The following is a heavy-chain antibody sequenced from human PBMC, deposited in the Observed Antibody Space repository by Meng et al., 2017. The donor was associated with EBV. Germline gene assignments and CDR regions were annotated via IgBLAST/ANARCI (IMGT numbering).Heavy chain of an antibody. CDR1: GASVSGGTFH. J-gene: IGHJ4*02. Sequence: QLQLPESGPGLVKPSXXLSLTCIVSGASVSGGTFHWSWYRQPPGKELEWIGYVYDGGTTIYTPSLKSRVTIFLDTSRNQFPLGLRSVTTADTAVYYCAKSSSSTPGVVDSWGQGTLVTVSS. CDR2: VYDGGTT. CDR3: AKSSSSTPGVVDS. D-gene: IGHD6-6*01. V-gene: IGHV4-61*01.